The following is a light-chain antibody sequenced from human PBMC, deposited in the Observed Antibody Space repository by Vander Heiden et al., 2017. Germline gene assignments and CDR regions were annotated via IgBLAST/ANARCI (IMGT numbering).Light chain of an antibody. CDR2: AAS. J-gene: IGKJ2*01. V-gene: IGKV1-39*01. CDR3: QQSDSTPFT. Sequence: DIQMTQSPSSLSASVGYRVTITCRASQSISSYLNWYQQKPGKAPKLLIYAASSLQSGVPSRFSGSGSGTDFTLTISRLQPEDFATYYCQQSDSTPFTFGQGTKVEIK. CDR1: QSISSY.